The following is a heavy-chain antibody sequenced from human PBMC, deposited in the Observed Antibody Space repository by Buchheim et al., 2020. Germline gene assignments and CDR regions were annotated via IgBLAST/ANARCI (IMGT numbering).Heavy chain of an antibody. CDR2: ISYDGSNK. J-gene: IGHJ4*02. CDR1: GFTFSSYG. D-gene: IGHD3-22*01. Sequence: QVQLVESGGGVVQPGRSLRLSCAASGFTFSSYGMHWVRQAPGKGLEWVAVISYDGSNKYYADSVKGRFTISRDNSKNTLYLKMNSLRAEDTAVYYCAKDSGYVTGGLDYWGREP. CDR3: AKDSGYVTGGLDY. V-gene: IGHV3-30*18.